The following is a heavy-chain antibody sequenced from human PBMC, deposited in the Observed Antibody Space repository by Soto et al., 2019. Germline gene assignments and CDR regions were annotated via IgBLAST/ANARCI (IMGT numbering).Heavy chain of an antibody. D-gene: IGHD4-17*01. Sequence: QVQLVESGGGVVQPGGSLRLSCAASGFTFSGFGMHWVRQAPGKGLGWVAVIWYDGNDKYYADPVKGRFSVSRDNCKNTHYLQMNSMTAEDTDVHYSARARGGDDGDISGDCDYRGQGTLVTVSS. CDR1: GFTFSGFG. J-gene: IGHJ4*02. V-gene: IGHV3-33*01. CDR3: ARARGGDDGDISGDCDY. CDR2: IWYDGNDK.